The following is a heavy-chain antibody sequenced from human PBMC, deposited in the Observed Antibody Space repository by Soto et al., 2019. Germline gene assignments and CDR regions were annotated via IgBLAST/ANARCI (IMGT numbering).Heavy chain of an antibody. V-gene: IGHV4-39*07. D-gene: IGHD3-10*01. CDR3: ARVAAPTLLWFGEPRSEAYYYYYMDV. Sequence: ASETLSLTCTVSGGSISSSSYYWGWIRQPPGKGLEWIGSIYYGGSTNYNPSLKSRVTISVDTSKNQFSLKLSSVTAADTAVYYCARVAAPTLLWFGEPRSEAYYYYYMDVWGKGTTVTVSS. J-gene: IGHJ6*03. CDR1: GGSISSSSYY. CDR2: IYYGGST.